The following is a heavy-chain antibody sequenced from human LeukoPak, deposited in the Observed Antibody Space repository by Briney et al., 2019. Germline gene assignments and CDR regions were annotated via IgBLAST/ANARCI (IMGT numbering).Heavy chain of an antibody. CDR3: AKEGTNWGFSWFDP. CDR2: ISGSGGST. J-gene: IGHJ5*02. CDR1: GFTSSSYA. V-gene: IGHV3-23*01. D-gene: IGHD7-27*01. Sequence: GGSLRLSCAASGFTSSSYAMSWVRQAPGKGLVWVSAISGSGGSTYYADSVKGRFTISRDNSKNTLYLQMNSLRAEDTAVYYCAKEGTNWGFSWFDPWGQGTLVTVSS.